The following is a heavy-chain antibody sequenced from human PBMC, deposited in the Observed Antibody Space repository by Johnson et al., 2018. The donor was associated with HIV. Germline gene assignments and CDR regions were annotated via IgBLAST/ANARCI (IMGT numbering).Heavy chain of an antibody. V-gene: IGHV3-30-3*01. D-gene: IGHD6-13*01. CDR1: GFTFSSYA. Sequence: QVQLVESGGGVVQPGRSLRLSCAASGFTFSSYAMHWVRQAPGKGLEWVAVISYDGSNKYYADSVEGRFTISRVNSKNTLYLQMNSLTPEDTAVYYCARSLAAAGLYDAFDIWGQGTMVTVSS. CDR2: ISYDGSNK. CDR3: ARSLAAAGLYDAFDI. J-gene: IGHJ3*02.